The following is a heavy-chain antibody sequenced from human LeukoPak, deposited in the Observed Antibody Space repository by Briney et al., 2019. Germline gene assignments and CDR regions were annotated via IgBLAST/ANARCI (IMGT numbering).Heavy chain of an antibody. CDR3: ARCGGGSCYYYYYGMDV. D-gene: IGHD2-15*01. V-gene: IGHV1-69*01. Sequence: SERVSCKASGGTSSSYAICWVRQASGQGLEWMGGIIPIFGTANYAQKFQGRVTITADESTSTAYMELSSLRSEDTAVYYCARCGGGSCYYYYYGMDVWGQGTTVTVSS. J-gene: IGHJ6*02. CDR2: IIPIFGTA. CDR1: GGTSSSYA.